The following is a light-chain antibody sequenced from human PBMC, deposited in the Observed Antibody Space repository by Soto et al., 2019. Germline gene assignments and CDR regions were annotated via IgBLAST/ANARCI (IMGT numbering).Light chain of an antibody. CDR1: QIISTW. V-gene: IGKV1-5*03. CDR3: QQYNSWPLT. CDR2: KAS. Sequence: DIQMTQSPSTLSASVGDRVTITCRASQIISTWLAGYQQKPGKAPKLLIYKASSLESGVPSRFSGSGSGTEFTLTISSLQPDEFATYYCQQYNSWPLTFGGGTKVEIK. J-gene: IGKJ4*01.